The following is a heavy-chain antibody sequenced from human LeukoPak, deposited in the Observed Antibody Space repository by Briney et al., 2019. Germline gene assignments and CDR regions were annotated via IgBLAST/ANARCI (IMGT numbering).Heavy chain of an antibody. D-gene: IGHD1-1*01. Sequence: GGSLRLSGAASGFTCSSYAMHWVGQAPGKGLEWVAVISYDGSNKYYADSVKGRFTISRDNSKNTLYLQMNSLRAEDTAVYYCASPNDGYFDYWGQGTLVTVSS. CDR2: ISYDGSNK. CDR1: GFTCSSYA. CDR3: ASPNDGYFDY. V-gene: IGHV3-30-3*01. J-gene: IGHJ4*02.